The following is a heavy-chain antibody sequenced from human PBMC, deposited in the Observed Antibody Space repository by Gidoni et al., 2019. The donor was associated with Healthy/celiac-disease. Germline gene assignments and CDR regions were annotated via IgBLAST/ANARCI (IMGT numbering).Heavy chain of an antibody. V-gene: IGHV4-39*07. Sequence: QLQLQESGPGLVKPSETLSLTCTVSGGSISSSSYYWGWIRQPPGKGLEWIGSIYYSGSTYYNPSLKSRVTISVDTSKNQFSLKLSSVTAADTAVYYCARDAGNYGLPWFDPWGQGTLVTVSS. J-gene: IGHJ5*02. CDR3: ARDAGNYGLPWFDP. CDR2: IYYSGST. D-gene: IGHD4-4*01. CDR1: GGSISSSSYY.